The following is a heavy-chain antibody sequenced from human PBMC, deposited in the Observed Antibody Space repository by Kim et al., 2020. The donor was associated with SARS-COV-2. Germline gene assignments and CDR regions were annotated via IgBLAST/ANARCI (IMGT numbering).Heavy chain of an antibody. CDR3: ARQKGIAARPGRYGMDV. CDR2: IYYSGST. CDR1: GGSISSYY. V-gene: IGHV4-59*08. D-gene: IGHD6-6*01. J-gene: IGHJ6*02. Sequence: SETLSLTCTVSGGSISSYYWSWIRQPPGKGLEWIGYIYYSGSTNYNPSLKSRVTISVDTSKNQFSLKLSSVTAADTAVYYCARQKGIAARPGRYGMDVWGQGTTVTVSS.